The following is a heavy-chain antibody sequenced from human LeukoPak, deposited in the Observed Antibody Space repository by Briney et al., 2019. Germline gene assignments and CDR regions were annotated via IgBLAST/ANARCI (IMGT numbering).Heavy chain of an antibody. V-gene: IGHV3-48*02. J-gene: IGHJ4*02. D-gene: IGHD6-19*01. Sequence: PGGSLRLSCAASRFTFSSYNMKWVRQAPGKGLEWVSYISSSSGTIYYADSVKGRFTISRDNAKNSLYLQMNSLRDEDTAVYYCVTTPFIVAGLSFDYWGQGTLVTVSS. CDR2: ISSSSGTI. CDR1: RFTFSSYN. CDR3: VTTPFIVAGLSFDY.